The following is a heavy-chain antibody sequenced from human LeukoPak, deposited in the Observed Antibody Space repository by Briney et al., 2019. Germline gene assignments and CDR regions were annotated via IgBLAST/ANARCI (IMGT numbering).Heavy chain of an antibody. CDR3: AKSPDSSSWYGGSFDY. V-gene: IGHV3-48*01. CDR1: GFTFSSYS. CDR2: ISSSSSTI. J-gene: IGHJ4*02. Sequence: PGGSLRLSCAASGFTFSSYSMNWVRQAPGKGLEWVSYISSSSSTIYYADSVKGRFTISRDNAKNSLYLQMNSLRAEDMALYYCAKSPDSSSWYGGSFDYWGQGTLVTVSS. D-gene: IGHD6-13*01.